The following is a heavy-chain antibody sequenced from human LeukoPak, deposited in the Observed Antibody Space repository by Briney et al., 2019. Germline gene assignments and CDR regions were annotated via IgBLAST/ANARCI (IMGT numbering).Heavy chain of an antibody. J-gene: IGHJ1*01. D-gene: IGHD5-24*01. Sequence: LTLSCATSGFTFSNYAVSWVRQHPGQGLEWIGYIYYSGSTSYNPSLKSRVNILLDTSKNQFSLKLSSVTAADTAVYYCATYNSDCYNFAFQHWGQGTLVTVSS. CDR2: IYYSGST. CDR3: ATYNSDCYNFAFQH. CDR1: GFTFSNYA. V-gene: IGHV4-31*11.